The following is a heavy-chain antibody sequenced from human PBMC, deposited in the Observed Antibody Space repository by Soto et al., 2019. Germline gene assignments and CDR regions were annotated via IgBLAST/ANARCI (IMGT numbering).Heavy chain of an antibody. J-gene: IGHJ5*02. Sequence: QVQLVQSGGEVKRPGASVKVSCKTSGYTFSNYGITWVRQAPGQPLEWLGWISLYSDGTNYAQRFQGRVSRTTDTSATTAYMELRSLRSDDTAVYYCARVVPGAEAWFGPWGQGTLVTVS. D-gene: IGHD2-2*01. CDR1: GYTFSNYG. CDR3: ARVVPGAEAWFGP. CDR2: ISLYSDGT. V-gene: IGHV1-18*01.